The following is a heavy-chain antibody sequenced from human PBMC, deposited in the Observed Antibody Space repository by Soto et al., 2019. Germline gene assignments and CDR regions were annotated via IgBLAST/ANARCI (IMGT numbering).Heavy chain of an antibody. Sequence: SETLSLTCTVSGRSVISGSYYWSWIRQPPGKGLEWIGYIYHSGSTNYNPSFKSRVTISVDTSKNQFSLKLSSVTAADTAVYYCARDKITGLFDYWGQGTLVTVSS. CDR1: GRSVISGSYY. J-gene: IGHJ4*02. CDR3: ARDKITGLFDY. V-gene: IGHV4-61*01. CDR2: IYHSGST. D-gene: IGHD2-8*02.